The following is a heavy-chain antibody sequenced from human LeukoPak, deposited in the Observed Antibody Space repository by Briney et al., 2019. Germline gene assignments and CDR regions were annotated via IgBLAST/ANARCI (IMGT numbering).Heavy chain of an antibody. Sequence: GGSLRLSCAASGFTFSSYSMNWVRQAPGKGLEWVSSISSSSSYIYYADSVKGRFTISRDNAKDSLYLQMNSLRAEDTAVYYCARGVRAAAGKNWFDPWGQGTLVTVSS. V-gene: IGHV3-21*01. CDR3: ARGVRAAAGKNWFDP. D-gene: IGHD6-13*01. CDR1: GFTFSSYS. CDR2: ISSSSSYI. J-gene: IGHJ5*02.